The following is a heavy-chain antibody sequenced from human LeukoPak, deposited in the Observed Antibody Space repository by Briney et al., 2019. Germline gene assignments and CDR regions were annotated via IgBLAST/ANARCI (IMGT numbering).Heavy chain of an antibody. D-gene: IGHD3-22*01. J-gene: IGHJ3*02. V-gene: IGHV4-34*01. Sequence: SETLSLTCAVYGGSFSGYYWSWIRQPPGKGLEWIGEINHSGSTNYNPSLKSRVTISVDTSKNQFSLKLSSVTAADTAVYYCAREKPYYYDSSGYGPGDDAFDIWGQGTMVTVSS. CDR2: INHSGST. CDR1: GGSFSGYY. CDR3: AREKPYYYDSSGYGPGDDAFDI.